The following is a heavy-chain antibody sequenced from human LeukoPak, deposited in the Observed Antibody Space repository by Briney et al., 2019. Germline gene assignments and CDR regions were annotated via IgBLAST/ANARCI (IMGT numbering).Heavy chain of an antibody. CDR3: ATGGALRGHFAY. CDR2: MKEDGSEI. Sequence: GGSLRLSCAVAGFNFRSSTMTWVRQAPGKGPEWVAKMKEDGSEIQYVDSVRGRFTISRDNAKNSLYLQMNGLRAEDTAVYYCATGGALRGHFAYWGQGTLVTVSS. D-gene: IGHD2-8*02. CDR1: GFNFRSST. J-gene: IGHJ4*02. V-gene: IGHV3-7*01.